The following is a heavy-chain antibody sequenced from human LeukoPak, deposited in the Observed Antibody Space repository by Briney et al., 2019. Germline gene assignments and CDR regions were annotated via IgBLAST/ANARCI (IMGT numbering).Heavy chain of an antibody. Sequence: PSETLSLTCTVSGGSISSYYWSWIRQPPGKGLEWIGYIYYSGSTNYNPSLKSRVTISVDTSKNQFSLKLSSVTAADTAVYYCATPDTAMAQGYFDLWGRGTLVTVSS. J-gene: IGHJ2*01. D-gene: IGHD5-18*01. CDR3: ATPDTAMAQGYFDL. V-gene: IGHV4-59*08. CDR1: GGSISSYY. CDR2: IYYSGST.